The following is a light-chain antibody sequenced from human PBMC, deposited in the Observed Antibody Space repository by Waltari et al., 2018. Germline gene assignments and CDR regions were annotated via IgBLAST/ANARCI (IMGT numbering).Light chain of an antibody. V-gene: IGKV3-20*01. Sequence: SCRASQSGSRYLAWYQQKPGQAPRLLIYDASSRATGIPDRFSGSGSGTDFSLAISRLEPKDFAVYYCQKYGSLPATFGQGTKVEIK. CDR1: QSGSRY. CDR2: DAS. J-gene: IGKJ1*01. CDR3: QKYGSLPAT.